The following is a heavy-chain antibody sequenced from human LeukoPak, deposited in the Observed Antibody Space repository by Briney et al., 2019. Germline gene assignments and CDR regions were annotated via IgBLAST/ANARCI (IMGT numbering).Heavy chain of an antibody. Sequence: SETLSLTCTVSGGSISSYYWSWIRQPPGKGLEWIGYIYYSGSTDYNPSFQSRVSISVDTSKKQFSLKLSSVTAADTAVYYCARGVLWFGEAYMDVWGKGTTVTISS. D-gene: IGHD3-10*01. J-gene: IGHJ6*03. CDR2: IYYSGST. CDR3: ARGVLWFGEAYMDV. V-gene: IGHV4-59*01. CDR1: GGSISSYY.